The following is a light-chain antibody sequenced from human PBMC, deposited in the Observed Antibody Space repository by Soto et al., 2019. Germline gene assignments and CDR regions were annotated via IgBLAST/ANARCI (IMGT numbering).Light chain of an antibody. CDR3: HVWDSDANHVV. Sequence: SSELTQPPSMSVAPGMTARITCTGNDIGRKSVHWYQQKPGQAPLLVIQHEIDRPSGIPERFSGSNSGNTATLTITRVDAGDEADYYCHVWDSDANHVVFGGGTKLTVL. V-gene: IGLV3-21*01. CDR2: HEI. J-gene: IGLJ2*01. CDR1: DIGRKS.